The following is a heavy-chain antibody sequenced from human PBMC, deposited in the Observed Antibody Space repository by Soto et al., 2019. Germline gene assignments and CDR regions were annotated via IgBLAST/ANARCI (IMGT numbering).Heavy chain of an antibody. V-gene: IGHV2-5*02. CDR1: GFSLDTSGVG. J-gene: IGHJ4*02. D-gene: IGHD3-9*01. CDR2: IYWDDDK. CDR3: AHIFDFDWVWAFEY. Sequence: QITLKESGPTLVKPTQTLTLTCTFSGFSLDTSGVGVGWIRQPPGKTLEWLALIYWDDDKRYSPSLNSRLTITKDTSKNQVVLRMTNVDPVDTATYYCAHIFDFDWVWAFEYWGQGALVTVSP.